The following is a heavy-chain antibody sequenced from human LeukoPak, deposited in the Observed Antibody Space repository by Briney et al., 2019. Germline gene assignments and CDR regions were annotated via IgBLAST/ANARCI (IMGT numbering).Heavy chain of an antibody. CDR2: IYYSGST. CDR1: GGSISSSSYY. Sequence: PSETLSLTCTVSGGSISSSSYYWGWIRQPPGKGLEWIGSIYYSGSTYYNPSLKSRVTISVDTSKNQFPLKLSSVTAADTAVYYCARIGLYCSGGSCYESWFDPWGQGTLVTVSS. D-gene: IGHD2-15*01. J-gene: IGHJ5*02. CDR3: ARIGLYCSGGSCYESWFDP. V-gene: IGHV4-39*06.